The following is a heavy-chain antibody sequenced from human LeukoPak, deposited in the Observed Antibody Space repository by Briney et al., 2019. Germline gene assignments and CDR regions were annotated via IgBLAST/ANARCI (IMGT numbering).Heavy chain of an antibody. D-gene: IGHD4-17*01. V-gene: IGHV1-8*01. Sequence: VASVKVSCKASGYTFTSYDINWVRQDTGQGLEWMGWMNPNSGNTGYAQKFQGRVTMTRNTSISTAYMELSSLRSEDTAVYYCARVTVTRGGAFDIWGQGTMVTVSS. CDR3: ARVTVTRGGAFDI. CDR2: MNPNSGNT. J-gene: IGHJ3*02. CDR1: GYTFTSYD.